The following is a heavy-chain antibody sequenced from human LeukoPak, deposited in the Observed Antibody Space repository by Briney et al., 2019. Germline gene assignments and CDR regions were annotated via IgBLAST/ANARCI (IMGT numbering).Heavy chain of an antibody. D-gene: IGHD3-16*01. CDR2: IIPIFSTA. Sequence: GASVKVSCRASGYTFTSYGISWVRQAPGQGLEWMGGIIPIFSTANYAQKFQGRVTITADKSTSTAYMELSSLRSEDTAVYYCARAGTGSMITFGGANFDYWGQGTLVTVSS. CDR1: GYTFTSYG. CDR3: ARAGTGSMITFGGANFDY. J-gene: IGHJ4*02. V-gene: IGHV1-69*06.